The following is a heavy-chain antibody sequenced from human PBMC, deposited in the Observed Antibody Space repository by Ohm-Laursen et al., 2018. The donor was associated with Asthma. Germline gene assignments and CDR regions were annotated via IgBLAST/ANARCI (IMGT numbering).Heavy chain of an antibody. Sequence: ESLKISCKGSGYNFPTYWIGWVRQMPGKGLELMGITYPGDSDTRCSPSLQGQVTISADKSISTAYLEWSSLKASDSAIYYCARSRDSSGYTYDAFAIWGQGTMVTVSS. J-gene: IGHJ3*02. V-gene: IGHV5-51*01. CDR1: GYNFPTYW. D-gene: IGHD3-22*01. CDR2: TYPGDSDT. CDR3: ARSRDSSGYTYDAFAI.